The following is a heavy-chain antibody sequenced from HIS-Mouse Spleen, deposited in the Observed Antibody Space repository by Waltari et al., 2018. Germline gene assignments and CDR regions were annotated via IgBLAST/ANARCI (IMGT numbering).Heavy chain of an antibody. CDR2: IGTAGDT. CDR3: ARVSVDDAFDI. Sequence: EVQLVESGGGLVQPGGSLRLSCAASGFTFSSYDMHWVRQATGKGLEWVSAIGTAGDTYYPGSVKGRLTISRENAKNSLYLQMNSLRAGDTAVYYCARVSVDDAFDIWGQGTMVTVSS. V-gene: IGHV3-13*01. J-gene: IGHJ3*02. CDR1: GFTFSSYD. D-gene: IGHD2-15*01.